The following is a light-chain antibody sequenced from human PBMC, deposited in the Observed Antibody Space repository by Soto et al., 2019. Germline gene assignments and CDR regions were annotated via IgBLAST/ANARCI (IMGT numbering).Light chain of an antibody. V-gene: IGKV1-39*01. Sequence: DLQMTQSPSSLSAAVGDRVTITCRASQSIASFLNWYQQKPGEFPKLLIFVASYLRSGVPSRFSGSGSGTHFALTITSLQPEDFATYFCQQSHIAPYTFGQGTNL. CDR2: VAS. J-gene: IGKJ2*01. CDR1: QSIASF. CDR3: QQSHIAPYT.